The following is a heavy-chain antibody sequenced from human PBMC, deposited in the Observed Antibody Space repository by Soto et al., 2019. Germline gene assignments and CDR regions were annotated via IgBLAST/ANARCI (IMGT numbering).Heavy chain of an antibody. CDR3: AHRRRYYDSSGYYYFDS. V-gene: IGHV2-5*02. CDR1: GFSLSPSGVG. Sequence: ESGPTLVNPTQTLTLTCTFSGFSLSPSGVGVGWIRQPPAEALEWLALIYWDDDKRYSPSLKSRLTITKDTSKNQVVLTMANMDPVDTATYYCAHRRRYYDSSGYYYFDSWGQGTLVTVSS. CDR2: IYWDDDK. J-gene: IGHJ4*02. D-gene: IGHD3-22*01.